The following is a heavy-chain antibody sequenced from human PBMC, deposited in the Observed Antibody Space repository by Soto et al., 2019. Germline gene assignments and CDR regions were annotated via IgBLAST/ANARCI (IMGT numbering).Heavy chain of an antibody. CDR2: IIPIFGTA. Sequence: VASVKVSCKASGGTFSSYAISWVRQAPGQGLEWMGGIIPIFGTANYAQKFQGRVTITADESTSTAYMELSSLRSEDTAVYYCARGPREGPGDYWGQGXLVTVYS. V-gene: IGHV1-69*13. J-gene: IGHJ4*02. CDR1: GGTFSSYA. CDR3: ARGPREGPGDY. D-gene: IGHD1-26*01.